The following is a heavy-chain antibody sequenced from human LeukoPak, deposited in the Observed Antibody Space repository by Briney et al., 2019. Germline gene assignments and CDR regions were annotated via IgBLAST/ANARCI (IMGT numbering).Heavy chain of an antibody. V-gene: IGHV3-30*02. Sequence: GGSLTLSCAASGFTFSSYGMHWVRQAPGKGLEWVAFIRYDGSNKYYADSVKGRFTISRDNSKNTLYLQMNSLRAEDTAVYYCARAGGYSGSPSDFDYWGQGTLVTVSS. CDR2: IRYDGSNK. CDR1: GFTFSSYG. CDR3: ARAGGYSGSPSDFDY. D-gene: IGHD1-26*01. J-gene: IGHJ4*02.